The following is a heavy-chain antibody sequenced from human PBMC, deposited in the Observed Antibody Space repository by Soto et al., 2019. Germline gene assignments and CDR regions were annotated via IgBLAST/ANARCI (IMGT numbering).Heavy chain of an antibody. Sequence: QVQLVQSGAEVKKPGASVKVSCKASGYTFTNFGISWVRQAPGQGLEWMGWISAYNGNTNYAQNFQGRVTMTTDTSTSTVYMELRSLRSDDTALYYCARVGSPIDYWGQGTPVTVSS. D-gene: IGHD3-16*01. CDR1: GYTFTNFG. J-gene: IGHJ4*02. V-gene: IGHV1-18*01. CDR3: ARVGSPIDY. CDR2: ISAYNGNT.